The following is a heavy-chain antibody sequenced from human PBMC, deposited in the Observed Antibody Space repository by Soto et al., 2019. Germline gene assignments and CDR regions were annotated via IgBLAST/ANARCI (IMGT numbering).Heavy chain of an antibody. V-gene: IGHV5-51*01. CDR1: GYSFTSYW. D-gene: IGHD4-17*01. Sequence: GSLKISCKGSGYSFTSYWIGWVRQMPGKGLEWMGIIYPGDSDTRYSPSFQGQVTISADKSISTAYLQWSSLKASDTAMYYCARRAIYGVNYYYYGMDVWGQGTT. CDR3: ARRAIYGVNYYYYGMDV. J-gene: IGHJ6*02. CDR2: IYPGDSDT.